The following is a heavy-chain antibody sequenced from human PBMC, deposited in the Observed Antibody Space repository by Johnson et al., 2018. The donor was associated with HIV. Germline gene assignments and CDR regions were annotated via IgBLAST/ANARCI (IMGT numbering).Heavy chain of an antibody. CDR1: VFTFSSYW. CDR2: ISSSGSTI. CDR3: ARDLLWSDIAAPGGI. J-gene: IGHJ3*02. Sequence: VKLVESGGGLVQPGGSLRLSCAASVFTFSSYWMSWVRQAPGKGLEWVSYISSSGSTIYYADSVKGRFTISRDNYKNTLYLQMNSLRAEDTAVYYCARDLLWSDIAAPGGIWGQGTMVTVSS. V-gene: IGHV3-48*01. D-gene: IGHD6-13*01.